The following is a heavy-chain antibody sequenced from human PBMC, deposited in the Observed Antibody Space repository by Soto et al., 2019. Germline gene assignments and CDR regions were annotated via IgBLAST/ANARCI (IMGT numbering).Heavy chain of an antibody. V-gene: IGHV3-64D*08. D-gene: IGHD7-27*01. CDR3: VKVWGGYYFDY. CDR2: ISSNGGNT. Sequence: EVQLVESGGGLVQPGGSLRLSCSASGFSFSHYAMHWVRQAPGKGPEYVSEISSNGGNTYYADSVKGRFTISRDNSKNTLYLQMSSLRAEDTAVYYCVKVWGGYYFDYWGQGTLVTVSS. J-gene: IGHJ4*02. CDR1: GFSFSHYA.